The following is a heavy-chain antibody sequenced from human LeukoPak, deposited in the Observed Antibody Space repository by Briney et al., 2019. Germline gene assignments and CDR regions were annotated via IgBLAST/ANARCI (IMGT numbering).Heavy chain of an antibody. CDR1: GYTFSSYA. CDR2: ISYDGSNK. J-gene: IGHJ4*02. Sequence: GGSLRLSCAASGYTFSSYAMHWVRQAPGKGLEWVAVISYDGSNKYYADSVKGRFTISRDNSKNTLYLQMSSLRAEDTAVYYCARDPTTYDSSGYYPGYWGQGTLVTVSS. D-gene: IGHD3-22*01. CDR3: ARDPTTYDSSGYYPGY. V-gene: IGHV3-30-3*01.